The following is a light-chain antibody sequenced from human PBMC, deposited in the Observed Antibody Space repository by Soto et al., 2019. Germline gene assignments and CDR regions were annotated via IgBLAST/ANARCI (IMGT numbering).Light chain of an antibody. CDR2: DAS. CDR3: QQYNSYSVT. J-gene: IGKJ1*01. Sequence: DIQMTQSPSTLSGSVGDRVTITCRASQTISSWLAWYQQKPGKAPKFLVYDASNLESGVPSRFSGSGSGTEFTLTISSLQPDDFATYYCQQYNSYSVTFGQGTKVDI. CDR1: QTISSW. V-gene: IGKV1-5*01.